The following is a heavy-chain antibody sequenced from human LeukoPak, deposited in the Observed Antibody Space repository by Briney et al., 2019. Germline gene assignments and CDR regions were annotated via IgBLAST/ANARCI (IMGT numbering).Heavy chain of an antibody. CDR3: AREDYDSSSCFDY. V-gene: IGHV3-11*01. CDR2: ISSSGSTI. CDR1: GFTFSDYY. D-gene: IGHD3-22*01. Sequence: GGSLRLSCAASGFTFSDYYMSWIRQAPGKGLEWVSYISSSGSTIYYADSVKGRFTISRDNAKNSLYLQMNSLRAEDTAVYYCAREDYDSSSCFDYWGQGTLVTVSS. J-gene: IGHJ4*02.